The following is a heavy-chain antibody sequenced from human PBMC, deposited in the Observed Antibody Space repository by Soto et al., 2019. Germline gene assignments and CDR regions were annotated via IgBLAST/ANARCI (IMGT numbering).Heavy chain of an antibody. J-gene: IGHJ1*01. V-gene: IGHV4-4*07. CDR1: GGSISSYY. Sequence: SETLSLTCTVSGGSISSYYWIWIRRPAGKGLEWIGRIYTSGSTNYNPSLKSRVTMSVDTSKNQFSLKLSSVTAADTAVYYCARDWYDSSGYLAYFQHWGQGTLVTVSS. D-gene: IGHD3-22*01. CDR3: ARDWYDSSGYLAYFQH. CDR2: IYTSGST.